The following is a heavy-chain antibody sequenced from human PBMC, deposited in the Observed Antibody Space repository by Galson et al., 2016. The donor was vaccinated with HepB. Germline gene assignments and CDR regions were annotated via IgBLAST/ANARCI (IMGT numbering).Heavy chain of an antibody. CDR2: ISVSGGIT. J-gene: IGHJ4*02. D-gene: IGHD3-3*02. CDR3: VKGPVCTISSCYAVPFDH. CDR1: GFTFSNYA. Sequence: SLRLSCAASGFTFSNYAMSWVRQAPGKGLKWVSSISVSGGITYHADSVKGRFTVSRDNSKNTLYLEMTSLRAEDTAVYYCVKGPVCTISSCYAVPFDHWGQGTLVTVSS. V-gene: IGHV3-23*01.